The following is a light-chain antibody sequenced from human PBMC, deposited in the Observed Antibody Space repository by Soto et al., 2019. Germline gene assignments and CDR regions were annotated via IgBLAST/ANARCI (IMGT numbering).Light chain of an antibody. V-gene: IGKV1-39*01. Sequence: DIQMTQSPSSLSASIGDRVTITCRASQRITNRLNWYQHRPGKAPRLLIYAASSLESGVPSRFSCSASGTDFTLTISSLQPEDFVTYYCQQGYTTPLTFGQGTKVEIK. CDR1: QRITNR. CDR2: AAS. J-gene: IGKJ1*01. CDR3: QQGYTTPLT.